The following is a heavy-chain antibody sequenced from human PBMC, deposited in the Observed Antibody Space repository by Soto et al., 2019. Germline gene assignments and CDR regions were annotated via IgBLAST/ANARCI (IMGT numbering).Heavy chain of an antibody. J-gene: IGHJ5*02. CDR2: IDSDGSST. CDR3: AKSNWFDP. V-gene: IGHV3-74*01. CDR1: GFTFSDYW. Sequence: SGFTFSDYWMNWVRQATGKGLVWVSRIDSDGSSTSYADSVKGRFTISRDNAKNTLYLQMNSLRAEDTAVYYCAKSNWFDPWGQGSLVTVSS.